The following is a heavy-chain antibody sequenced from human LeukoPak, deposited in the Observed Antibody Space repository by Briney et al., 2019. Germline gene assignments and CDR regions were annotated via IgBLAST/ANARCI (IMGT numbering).Heavy chain of an antibody. V-gene: IGHV4-34*01. D-gene: IGHD1-26*01. CDR3: ARSDVGATQFDY. Sequence: SETLSLTCAVYGGSFSGYYWSWIRQPPGKGLEWIGEINHSGSTNYNPSLKSRVTISVDTSKNQFSLKLSSVTAADTAVYYCARSDVGATQFDYWGQGTLVTVSS. CDR1: GGSFSGYY. J-gene: IGHJ4*02. CDR2: INHSGST.